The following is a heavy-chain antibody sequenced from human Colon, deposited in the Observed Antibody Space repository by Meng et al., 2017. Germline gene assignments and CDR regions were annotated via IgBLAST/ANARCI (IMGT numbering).Heavy chain of an antibody. D-gene: IGHD1-1*01. CDR3: ARVSRNWDRTTQGPDY. Sequence: QVQLQESGPGLVKPSGTLSLTCTVSGALICSTHWWCWFRQSPGKGLEWIGEIYHTESVNYTPSLASRASISLNKSRGQFSLKLTSVTAADTAVYYCARVSRNWDRTTQGPDYWGQGTLVTVSS. V-gene: IGHV4-4*02. CDR1: GALICSTHW. CDR2: IYHTESV. J-gene: IGHJ4*02.